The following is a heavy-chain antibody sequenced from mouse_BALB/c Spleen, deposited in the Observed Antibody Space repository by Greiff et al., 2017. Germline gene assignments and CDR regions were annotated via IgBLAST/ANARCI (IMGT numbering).Heavy chain of an antibody. CDR3: ARGITTDRSYYFDY. D-gene: IGHD1-1*01. J-gene: IGHJ2*01. CDR1: GFTFSSFG. V-gene: IGHV5-17*02. Sequence: EVKLVESGGGLVQPGGSRKLSCAASGFTFSSFGMHWVRQAPEKGLEWVAYISSGSSTIYYADTVKGRFTISRDNPKNTLFLQMTSLRSEDTAMYYCARGITTDRSYYFDYWGQGTTLTVSS. CDR2: ISSGSSTI.